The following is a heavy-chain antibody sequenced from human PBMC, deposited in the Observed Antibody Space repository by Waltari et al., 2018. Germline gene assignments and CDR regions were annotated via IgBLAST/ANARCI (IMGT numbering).Heavy chain of an antibody. V-gene: IGHV4-39*01. J-gene: IGHJ4*02. CDR3: ASPSHYYDSSGYYY. CDR1: GGSISSSSYY. CDR2: IYYSGST. Sequence: QLQLQESGPGLVKPSETLSLTCPVSGGSISSSSYYWGRVRQPPGKGLEWIGSIYYSGSTYYNPSLKSRVTISVDTSKNQFSLKLSSVTAADTAVYYCASPSHYYDSSGYYYWGQGTLVTVSS. D-gene: IGHD3-22*01.